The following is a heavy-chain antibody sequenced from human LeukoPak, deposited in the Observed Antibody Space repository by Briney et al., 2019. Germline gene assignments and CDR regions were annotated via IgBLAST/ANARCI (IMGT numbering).Heavy chain of an antibody. CDR3: ATDGAGFDT. V-gene: IGHV3-11*01. CDR1: GFTFNDYY. CDR2: INIDGTNT. J-gene: IGHJ5*02. Sequence: GGSLRLSCAASGFTFNDYYMSWIRQAPGKGLEWLSHINIDGTNTHYADSVKGRFTISRDNAKKSLYLEMNNLRAEDTAVYYCATDGAGFDTWGQGVLVTVSS.